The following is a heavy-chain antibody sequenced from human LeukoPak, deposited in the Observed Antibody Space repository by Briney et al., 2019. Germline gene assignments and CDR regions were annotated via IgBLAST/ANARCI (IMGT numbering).Heavy chain of an antibody. V-gene: IGHV4-34*01. Sequence: PGGSLRLSCAASGSTFSGSAMHWVRQAPGKGLEWVGEINHSGSTNYNPSLKSRVTISVDTSKNQFSLKLSSVTAADTAVYYCARGSGDDAYYYYYYMDVWGKGTTVTVSS. CDR2: INHSGST. J-gene: IGHJ6*03. CDR1: GSTFSGSA. CDR3: ARGSGDDAYYYYYYMDV. D-gene: IGHD4-17*01.